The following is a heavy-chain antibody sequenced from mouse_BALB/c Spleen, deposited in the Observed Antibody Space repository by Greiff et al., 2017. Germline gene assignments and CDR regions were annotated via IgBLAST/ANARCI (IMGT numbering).Heavy chain of an antibody. CDR2: ISSGSSTI. V-gene: IGHV5-17*02. D-gene: IGHD1-1*01. J-gene: IGHJ1*01. CDR3: ARGHITTVVPHWYFDV. CDR1: GFTFSSFG. Sequence: DVQLQESGGGLVQPGGSRKLSCAASGFTFSSFGMHWVRQAPEKGLEWVAYISSGSSTIYYADTVKGRFTISRDNPKNTLFLQMTSLRSEDTAMYYCARGHITTVVPHWYFDVWGAGTTVTVSS.